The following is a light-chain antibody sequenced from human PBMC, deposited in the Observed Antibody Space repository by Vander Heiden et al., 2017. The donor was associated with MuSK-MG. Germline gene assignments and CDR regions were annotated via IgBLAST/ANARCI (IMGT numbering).Light chain of an antibody. CDR1: QGISSH. V-gene: IGKV1-9*01. CDR3: QQLSSYPLT. J-gene: IGKJ4*01. Sequence: DIQVTQTPSFLSASVGDSVTITYRASQGISSHLAWFQQKPGKAPQLLIYAASTLQSEVPSRFSGSGSGTEFTLTINSLQPEDFSTYYCQQLSSYPLTYGGGTRVEIK. CDR2: AAS.